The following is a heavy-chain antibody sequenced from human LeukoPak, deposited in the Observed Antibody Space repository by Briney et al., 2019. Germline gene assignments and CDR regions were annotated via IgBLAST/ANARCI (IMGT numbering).Heavy chain of an antibody. V-gene: IGHV3-23*01. D-gene: IGHD2-15*01. CDR1: GFTFSSYA. Sequence: GASLRLSCAASGFTFSSYAMSWVRQAPGKGLEWVSAISGSGGSTYYADSVKGRFTLSRDNAKNSLYLQMNSLRAEDTAVYYCARDPGCSGGRCYAWYFDLWGRGTLVTVSS. J-gene: IGHJ2*01. CDR2: ISGSGGST. CDR3: ARDPGCSGGRCYAWYFDL.